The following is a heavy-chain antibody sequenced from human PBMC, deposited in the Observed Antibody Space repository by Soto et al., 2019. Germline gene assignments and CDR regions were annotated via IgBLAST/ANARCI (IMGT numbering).Heavy chain of an antibody. D-gene: IGHD3-9*01. Sequence: EVQLVESGGGWVQPGRSLRLSCAVSGFTFDDYAMHWVRQAPGEGLEWVSGISWNSGAIGYADSVKGRFTVLRDNAKSTLYLQMNSLRTEDTALYYCAKAMGPDWLARLDCWGQGTLVTVSS. CDR2: ISWNSGAI. V-gene: IGHV3-9*01. CDR1: GFTFDDYA. J-gene: IGHJ4*02. CDR3: AKAMGPDWLARLDC.